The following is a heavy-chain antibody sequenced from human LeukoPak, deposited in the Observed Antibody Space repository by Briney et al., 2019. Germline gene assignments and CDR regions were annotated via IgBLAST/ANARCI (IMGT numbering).Heavy chain of an antibody. J-gene: IGHJ3*02. CDR1: GGSFSGYY. Sequence: SQTLSLTCAVYGGSFSGYYWSWIRQPPGKGLEWIGEINHSGSTNYNPSLKSRVTISVDTSKNQFSLKLSSVTAADTAVYYCASEVLYYYDSSGYLGIWGQGTMVTVSS. CDR3: ASEVLYYYDSSGYLGI. D-gene: IGHD3-22*01. CDR2: INHSGST. V-gene: IGHV4-34*01.